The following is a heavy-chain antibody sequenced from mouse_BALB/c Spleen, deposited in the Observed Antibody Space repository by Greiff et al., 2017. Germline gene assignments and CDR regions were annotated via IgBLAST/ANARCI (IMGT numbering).Heavy chain of an antibody. Sequence: QLKESGPGLVAPSQSLSITCTVSGFSLTSYGVHWVRQPPGKGLEWLGVIWAGGSTNYNSALMSRLSISKDNSKSQVFLKMNSLQTDDTAMYYCAREYRYDGYYYAMDYWGQGTSVTVSS. D-gene: IGHD2-14*01. J-gene: IGHJ4*01. CDR3: AREYRYDGYYYAMDY. CDR2: IWAGGST. V-gene: IGHV2-9*02. CDR1: GFSLTSYG.